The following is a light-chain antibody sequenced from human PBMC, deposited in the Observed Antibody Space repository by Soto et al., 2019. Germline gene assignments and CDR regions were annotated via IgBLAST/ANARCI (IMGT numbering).Light chain of an antibody. CDR2: YDT. J-gene: IGLJ3*02. Sequence: SYELIQPPSVSVAPGKTATINRGGSNIGGKTVHWFQQKPGQAPVVVLYYDTHRPSGIPERFSGSNSGNTATLTITRVDAGDEADYYCHVWDSSRDHVVFGGGTKVTVL. V-gene: IGLV3-21*04. CDR1: NIGGKT. CDR3: HVWDSSRDHVV.